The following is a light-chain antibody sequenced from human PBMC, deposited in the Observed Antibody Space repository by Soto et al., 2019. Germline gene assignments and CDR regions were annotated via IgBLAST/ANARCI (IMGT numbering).Light chain of an antibody. CDR3: AAWDDSRTAHV. CDR2: NNN. Sequence: QSVLTQPPSASGTPGQRVTISCSGSSSNIGGRTVNWYQQLPGTAPRLLSFNNNQRPSGVPDRFSGSKSGTSAARANTGLHAEDEAEDYCAAWDDSRTAHVVGVGTKVTVL. V-gene: IGLV1-44*01. J-gene: IGLJ1*01. CDR1: SSNIGGRT.